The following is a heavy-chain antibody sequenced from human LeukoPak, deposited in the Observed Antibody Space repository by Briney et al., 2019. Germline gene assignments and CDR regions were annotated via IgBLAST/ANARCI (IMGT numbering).Heavy chain of an antibody. J-gene: IGHJ4*02. Sequence: SVKVSCKASGGTFSSYAISWVRQAPGQGLEWMGGIIPIFGTANYAQKFQGRVTITADKSTSTAYMELSSLRSEDTAVYYCARERLGSLLHFDYWGQGTLVTVSS. CDR2: IIPIFGTA. CDR1: GGTFSSYA. D-gene: IGHD2-15*01. V-gene: IGHV1-69*06. CDR3: ARERLGSLLHFDY.